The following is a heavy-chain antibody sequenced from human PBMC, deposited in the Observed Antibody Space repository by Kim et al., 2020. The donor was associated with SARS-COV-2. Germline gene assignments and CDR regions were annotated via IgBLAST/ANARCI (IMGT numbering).Heavy chain of an antibody. V-gene: IGHV1-69*13. CDR3: AREFSEYCSGGSCYNAPV. CDR1: GGTFSSYA. D-gene: IGHD2-15*01. J-gene: IGHJ4*02. CDR2: IIPIFGTA. Sequence: SVKVSCKASGGTFSSYAISWVRQAPGQGLEWMGGIIPIFGTANYAQKFQGRVTITADESTSTAYMELSSLRSEDTAVYYCAREFSEYCSGGSCYNAPVWGQGTLVTVSS.